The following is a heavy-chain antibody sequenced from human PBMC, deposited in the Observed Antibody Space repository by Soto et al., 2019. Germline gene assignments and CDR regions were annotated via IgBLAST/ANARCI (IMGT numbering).Heavy chain of an antibody. CDR1: GYTFTSYG. D-gene: IGHD3-10*01. Sequence: QVQLVQSGAEVKKPGASVKVSCKASGYTFTSYGISWVRQAPGQGLEWMGWISPYNGNTNYAQKLQGRVTMTTDTXTXTXXMDRRSLRSDDTAVYYCARGIGGWFGVAYYYGMDVWGQGTTVTVSS. J-gene: IGHJ6*02. CDR3: ARGIGGWFGVAYYYGMDV. CDR2: ISPYNGNT. V-gene: IGHV1-18*01.